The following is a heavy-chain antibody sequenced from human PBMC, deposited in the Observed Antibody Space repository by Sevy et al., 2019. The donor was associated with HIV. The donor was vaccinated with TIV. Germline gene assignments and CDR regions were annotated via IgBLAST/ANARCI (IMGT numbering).Heavy chain of an antibody. Sequence: ASVMVSCKASGGTLTNYAISWVRQAPGQGLEWMGEIVPVFGTSHHARSFQGRVTITADESTSTAYMELRSLRSEDTAVYYCTSGADCSNGVCYPRGFDPWGQGTLVTVSS. CDR1: GGTLTNYA. J-gene: IGHJ5*02. CDR2: IVPVFGTS. D-gene: IGHD2-8*01. V-gene: IGHV1-69*13. CDR3: TSGADCSNGVCYPRGFDP.